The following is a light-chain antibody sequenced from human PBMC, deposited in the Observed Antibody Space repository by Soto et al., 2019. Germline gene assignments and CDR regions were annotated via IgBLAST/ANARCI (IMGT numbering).Light chain of an antibody. CDR2: AAS. CDR3: QQANSLGA. Sequence: DLQMTQSPSSVSASVGDRVTITCRASQDISSWLAWYQQKPGKAPKLLIYAASSLQSGVPLRFSGSGSGTDFTLTISSLQPEDFATYYCQQANSLGAFGQGTRLEIK. V-gene: IGKV1-12*01. CDR1: QDISSW. J-gene: IGKJ5*01.